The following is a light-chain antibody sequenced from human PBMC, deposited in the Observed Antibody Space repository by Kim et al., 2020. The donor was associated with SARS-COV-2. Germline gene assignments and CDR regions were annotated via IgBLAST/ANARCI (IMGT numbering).Light chain of an antibody. CDR3: QQYYSGSRA. J-gene: IGKJ1*01. CDR2: KAS. Sequence: DIQMTQSPSTLSASVGDRVTITCRASQGVSDWLAWYQQKPGKPPKLLIYKASKLEDGVPSRFSATESGTEFTLTINILQPDDYATYYCQQYYSGSRAFGQGTKVDIK. CDR1: QGVSDW. V-gene: IGKV1-5*03.